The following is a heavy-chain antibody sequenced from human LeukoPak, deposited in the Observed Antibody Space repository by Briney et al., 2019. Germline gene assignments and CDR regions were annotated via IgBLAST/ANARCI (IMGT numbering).Heavy chain of an antibody. V-gene: IGHV1-69*05. CDR3: ARGGLYDSSVGY. Sequence: SVKVSCKSSGDTSNYAFSWVRQAPGQGLEWMGGIIPMARTAQYAQKFQGRVTITMDDSTRTAYMEVSSLRSDDTAVYFCARGGLYDSSVGYWGQGTLVTVSS. J-gene: IGHJ4*02. CDR2: IIPMARTA. D-gene: IGHD3-22*01. CDR1: GDTSNYA.